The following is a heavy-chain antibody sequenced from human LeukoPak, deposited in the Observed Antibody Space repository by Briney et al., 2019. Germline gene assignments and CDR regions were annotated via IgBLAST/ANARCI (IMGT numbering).Heavy chain of an antibody. CDR1: GGTFSSYA. CDR3: ANGVPYYYYYYMDV. J-gene: IGHJ6*03. V-gene: IGHV1-69*04. CDR2: IIPILGIA. Sequence: SVKVSCKASGGTFSSYAISWVRQAPGQGLEWMGRIIPILGIANYAQKFQGRVTITADKSTSTAYTELSSLRSEDTAVYYCANGVPYYYYYYMDVWGKGTTVTVSS. D-gene: IGHD3-16*01.